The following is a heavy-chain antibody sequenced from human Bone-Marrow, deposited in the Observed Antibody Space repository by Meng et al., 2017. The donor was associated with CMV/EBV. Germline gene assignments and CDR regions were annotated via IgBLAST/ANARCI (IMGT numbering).Heavy chain of an antibody. J-gene: IGHJ5*02. D-gene: IGHD2-15*01. Sequence: GGSLRLSCVVSGFSISNYWMSWVRQAPGKGLEWVANINEDGSEKFYVDSLRGRFTISRDNSKNTLYLQMNSLRAEDTAVYYCAKDRSDHYRYCSGGSCYGWFDPWGQGTLVTVSS. CDR3: AKDRSDHYRYCSGGSCYGWFDP. V-gene: IGHV3-7*03. CDR1: GFSISNYW. CDR2: INEDGSEK.